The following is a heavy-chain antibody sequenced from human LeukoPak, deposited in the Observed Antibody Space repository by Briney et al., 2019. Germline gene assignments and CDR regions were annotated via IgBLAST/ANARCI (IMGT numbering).Heavy chain of an antibody. V-gene: IGHV3-74*03. Sequence: GGSLRPSCAASGFTFSSYWTRWVRHVPGEWQVWLSRINSDGSSTTYADSVQGRFTISRDNAKNTLNLQMNRLRGEDTAVYYCAREGRVTGSDFDYWGQGTLVTVSS. J-gene: IGHJ4*02. CDR2: INSDGSST. CDR3: AREGRVTGSDFDY. D-gene: IGHD5-12*01. CDR1: GFTFSSYW.